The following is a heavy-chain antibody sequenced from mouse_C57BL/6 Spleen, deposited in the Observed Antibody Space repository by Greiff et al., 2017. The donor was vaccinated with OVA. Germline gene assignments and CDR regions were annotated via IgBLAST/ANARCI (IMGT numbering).Heavy chain of an antibody. V-gene: IGHV1-59*01. Sequence: QVQLQQPGAELVRPGTSVKLSCKASGYTFTSYWMHWVKQRPGQGLEWIGVIDPSDSYTNYNQKFKGKATLTVDTSSSTSYMQLSSLTSEDSAVYYCARSPLRWFDYWGQGTTLTVSS. CDR2: IDPSDSYT. CDR3: ARSPLRWFDY. CDR1: GYTFTSYW. J-gene: IGHJ2*01. D-gene: IGHD1-1*01.